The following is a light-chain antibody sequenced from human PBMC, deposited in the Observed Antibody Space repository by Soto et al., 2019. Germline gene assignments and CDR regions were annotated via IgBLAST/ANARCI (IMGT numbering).Light chain of an antibody. CDR2: DTY. J-gene: IGKJ2*01. CDR3: QQYRGPPYT. CDR1: QSVSSSY. V-gene: IGKV3-20*01. Sequence: EIVLTQSPGTLSLSPGERATLSCRASQSVSSSYSGWFQQRPGQAPRLLIYDTYFRATGLPDRFSGRGSGTDFTLTITRLEPDDFAVYYCQQYRGPPYTLGQGTKLEIK.